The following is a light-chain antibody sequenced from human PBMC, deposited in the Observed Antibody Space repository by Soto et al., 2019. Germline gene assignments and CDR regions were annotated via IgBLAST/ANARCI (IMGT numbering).Light chain of an antibody. CDR1: QSVSSF. CDR3: QPRSNWPS. V-gene: IGKV3-11*01. Sequence: EIVLTQSPGTLSLSPGERATLSCRASQSVSSFLAWYHQKPRRAPRLLIYDASNRATGIPTRFSGSGSGTDFTLTISSLEPEDFAVYYCQPRSNWPSFGPGTKLDI. J-gene: IGKJ3*01. CDR2: DAS.